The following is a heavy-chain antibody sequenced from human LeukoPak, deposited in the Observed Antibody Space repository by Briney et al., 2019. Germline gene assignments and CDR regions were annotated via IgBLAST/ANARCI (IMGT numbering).Heavy chain of an antibody. Sequence: SETLSLTCTVSGGSISSYYWSWIRHPPGKGLEWIGDIYYSGSTNYNPSLKSRVTISVDTSKNQFSLKLSSVTAADTAVYYCARTMYYYGSGSYTYFDYWGQGTLVTVSS. CDR3: ARTMYYYGSGSYTYFDY. J-gene: IGHJ4*02. D-gene: IGHD3-10*01. CDR2: IYYSGST. V-gene: IGHV4-59*01. CDR1: GGSISSYY.